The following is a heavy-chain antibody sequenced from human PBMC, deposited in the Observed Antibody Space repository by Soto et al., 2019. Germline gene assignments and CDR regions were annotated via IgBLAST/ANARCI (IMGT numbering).Heavy chain of an antibody. CDR3: ARGWATTAGTGDN. D-gene: IGHD6-19*01. CDR1: GFSFSNYW. CDR2: IKQDGSET. Sequence: ELQPVESGGGLVQPGGSLRLSCAVSGFSFSNYWMSWVRQAPGKGLEWVANIKQDGSETYYVDSVKGRFTISRDNAKNSLYLQMTSLRGDDTAVYYCARGWATTAGTGDNWGQGTLVIVSS. J-gene: IGHJ4*02. V-gene: IGHV3-7*01.